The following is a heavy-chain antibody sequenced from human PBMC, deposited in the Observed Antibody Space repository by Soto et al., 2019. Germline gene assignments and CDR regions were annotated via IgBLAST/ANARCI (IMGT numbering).Heavy chain of an antibody. D-gene: IGHD6-19*01. CDR1: GFTFSSYA. Sequence: GGSLRLSCAASGFTFSSYAMHWVRQAPGKGLEYVSAISSNGGSTYYANSVKGRFTISRDNSKNTLYLQMGSLRAEDMAVYYCARQWLDSYFFAYCGQGTLVPGSS. J-gene: IGHJ4*02. V-gene: IGHV3-64*01. CDR2: ISSNGGST. CDR3: ARQWLDSYFFAY.